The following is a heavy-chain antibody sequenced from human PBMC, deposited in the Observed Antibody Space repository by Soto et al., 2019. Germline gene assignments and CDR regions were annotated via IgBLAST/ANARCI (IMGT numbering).Heavy chain of an antibody. CDR2: ISGSGGST. CDR3: AWTCGDRRCPFYY. J-gene: IGHJ4*02. Sequence: GGSLRLSCAASGFTFSSYAMSWFRQAPGKGLELVSGISGSGGSTYYADSVKGRFTISRDNSENTLYLQMNSLRAEDTAFYYCAWTCGDRRCPFYYSGQGTHVTGSS. V-gene: IGHV3-23*01. CDR1: GFTFSSYA. D-gene: IGHD2-21*01.